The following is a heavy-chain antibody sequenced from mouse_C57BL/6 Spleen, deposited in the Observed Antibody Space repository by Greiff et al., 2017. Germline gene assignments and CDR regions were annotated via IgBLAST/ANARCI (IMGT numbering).Heavy chain of an antibody. CDR2: IDPETGGT. V-gene: IGHV1-15*01. J-gene: IGHJ3*01. CDR3: TSERGAY. CDR1: GYTFTDYE. Sequence: VQLQESGAELVRPGASVTLSCKASGYTFTDYEMHWVKQTPVHGLEWIGAIDPETGGTAYNQKFKGKAILTADKSSSTAYMELRSLTSEDSAVYYCTSERGAYWGQGTLVTVSA.